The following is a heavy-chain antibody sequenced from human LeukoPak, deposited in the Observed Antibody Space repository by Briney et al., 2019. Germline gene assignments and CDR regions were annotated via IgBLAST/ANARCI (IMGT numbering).Heavy chain of an antibody. CDR1: GFSFSSHG. D-gene: IGHD6-19*01. J-gene: IGHJ3*02. CDR2: ISYDGRNK. Sequence: PGGSLRLSCAASGFSFSSHGMHWVRQGPGKGLEWEAFISYDGRNKYDGDSVKGRFTISRDNAKNTLYLQMNNLTVEDTALYYCARDRSGWYKDAFDIWGQGTMVTVSS. V-gene: IGHV3-30*03. CDR3: ARDRSGWYKDAFDI.